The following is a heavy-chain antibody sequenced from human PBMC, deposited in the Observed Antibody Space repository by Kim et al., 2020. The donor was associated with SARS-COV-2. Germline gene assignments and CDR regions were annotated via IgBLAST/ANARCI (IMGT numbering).Heavy chain of an antibody. CDR1: GGSISSYY. Sequence: SETLSLTCTVSGGSISSYYWSWIRQPPGKGLEWIGYIYYSGSTNYNPSLKSRVTISVDTSKNQFSLKLSSVTAADTAVYYCARAPEILGGAFFDYWGQGTLVTVSS. V-gene: IGHV4-59*01. CDR3: ARAPEILGGAFFDY. D-gene: IGHD1-26*01. CDR2: IYYSGST. J-gene: IGHJ4*02.